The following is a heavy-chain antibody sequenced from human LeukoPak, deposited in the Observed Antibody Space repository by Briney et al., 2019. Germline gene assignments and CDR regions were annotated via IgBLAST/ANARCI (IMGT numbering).Heavy chain of an antibody. Sequence: GASVKVSCKASGYTFTGYYMHWVRQAPGQGLEWMGWINPNSGGTNYAQKFQGRVTMTRDTSISTAYMELSRLRSDDTAVYYCAREGWYGDTKYYFDYWGQGTLVTVSS. J-gene: IGHJ4*02. V-gene: IGHV1-2*02. D-gene: IGHD4-17*01. CDR2: INPNSGGT. CDR3: AREGWYGDTKYYFDY. CDR1: GYTFTGYY.